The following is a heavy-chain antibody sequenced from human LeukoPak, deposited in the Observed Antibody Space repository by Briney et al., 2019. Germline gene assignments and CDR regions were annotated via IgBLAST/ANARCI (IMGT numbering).Heavy chain of an antibody. D-gene: IGHD5-18*01. CDR1: GFTFSSYW. J-gene: IGHJ4*02. CDR3: ARHLSGITGYTYGRGIDY. Sequence: PGGSLRLSSAASGFTFSSYWMSWVRQAPGKGLEWVANIKKDGSEKYYVDSIKGRFTISRDNAKTSLYLQMISLRAEDTAVYYCARHLSGITGYTYGRGIDYWGQGTLVTVSS. CDR2: IKKDGSEK. V-gene: IGHV3-7*01.